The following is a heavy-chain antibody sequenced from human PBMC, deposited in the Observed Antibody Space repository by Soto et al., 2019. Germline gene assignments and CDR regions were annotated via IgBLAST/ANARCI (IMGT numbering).Heavy chain of an antibody. V-gene: IGHV1-18*01. CDR3: ARGGVGGTGLYFDY. CDR2: ITYYNGNT. D-gene: IGHD1-26*01. Sequence: QVQLVQSGAEVMKPGASVTVSCKASGYIFTSYDITWVRQAPGQGLEWMGWITYYNGNTHYEQNLQGRVTMTTDTSSSTGYRGLRSLRSHGTGVYYCARGGVGGTGLYFDYWGQGALVTVSS. J-gene: IGHJ4*02. CDR1: GYIFTSYD.